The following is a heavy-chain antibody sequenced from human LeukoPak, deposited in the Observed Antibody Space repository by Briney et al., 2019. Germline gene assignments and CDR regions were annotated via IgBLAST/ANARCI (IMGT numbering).Heavy chain of an antibody. CDR3: ANQRSIAAAGEPFYY. CDR1: GFTFSSYA. J-gene: IGHJ4*02. CDR2: ISGSGGST. D-gene: IGHD6-13*01. Sequence: GGSLRLSCAASGFTFSSYAMSWVRQAPGKGLEWVSAISGSGGSTYYADSVKGRFTISRDNSKNTLYLQMNSLRAEDTAVYYGANQRSIAAAGEPFYYWGQGTLVTVSS. V-gene: IGHV3-23*01.